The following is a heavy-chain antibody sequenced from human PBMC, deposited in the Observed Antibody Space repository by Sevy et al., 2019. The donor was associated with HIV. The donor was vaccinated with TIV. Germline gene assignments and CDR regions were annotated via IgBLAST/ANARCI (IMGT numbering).Heavy chain of an antibody. CDR3: VREGAPYRNVRYCSGNNCYYNWFDP. Sequence: HGGSLRLSCAGSGFTFSDYAMHWVRQAPGEGLEWVAVISHDGSETYYADSVKGRFTISRDNSEDTLDLQMNGLRAEDTAVYYCVREGAPYRNVRYCSGNNCYYNWFDPWGQGTQVTVSS. J-gene: IGHJ5*02. CDR2: ISHDGSET. D-gene: IGHD2-15*01. V-gene: IGHV3-30-3*01. CDR1: GFTFSDYA.